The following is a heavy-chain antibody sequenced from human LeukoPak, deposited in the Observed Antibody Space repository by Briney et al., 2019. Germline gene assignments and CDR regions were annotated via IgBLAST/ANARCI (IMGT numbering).Heavy chain of an antibody. D-gene: IGHD1-14*01. CDR1: GGTFSSYA. Sequence: GASVKVSCKASGGTFSSYAISWVRQAPRQGLEWMGRIIPIFGIANYAQKFQGRVTITADKSTSTAYMELSSLRSEDTAVYYCARELRYRARGFDYWGQGTLVTVSS. CDR3: ARELRYRARGFDY. CDR2: IIPIFGIA. J-gene: IGHJ4*02. V-gene: IGHV1-69*04.